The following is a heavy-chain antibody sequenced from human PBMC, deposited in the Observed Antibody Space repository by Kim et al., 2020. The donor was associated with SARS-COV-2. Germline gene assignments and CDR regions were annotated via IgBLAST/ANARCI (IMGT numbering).Heavy chain of an antibody. Sequence: AQKLQGRVTMTADTSTDTDYMELSSLRSEDTAVYYCAEAGQLWLRGWFDPWGQGTLVTVSS. V-gene: IGHV1-24*01. J-gene: IGHJ5*02. CDR3: AEAGQLWLRGWFDP. D-gene: IGHD5-18*01.